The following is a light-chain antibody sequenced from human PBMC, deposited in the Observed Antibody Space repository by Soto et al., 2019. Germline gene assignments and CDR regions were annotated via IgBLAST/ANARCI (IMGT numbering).Light chain of an antibody. CDR1: QSVSSSY. CDR3: QQYGSSPHT. Sequence: EIVLTQSPGTLSLSPGERATLSCRASQSVSSSYLAWYQHKPGQAPRLLIYGASSRATGIPDRFSGSGSGTDFTLTISRLEPEVLAVYYCQQYGSSPHTFGQGTKLEIK. J-gene: IGKJ2*01. CDR2: GAS. V-gene: IGKV3-20*01.